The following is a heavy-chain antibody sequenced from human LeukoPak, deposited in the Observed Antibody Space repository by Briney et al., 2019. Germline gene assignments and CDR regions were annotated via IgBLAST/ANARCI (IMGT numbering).Heavy chain of an antibody. CDR1: GYTFTCYY. J-gene: IGHJ5*02. Sequence: ASVKVSCKASGYTFTCYYMHWVRQAPGQGLEWMGRINPNSGGTNYAQKFQGRVTMTRDTSISTAYMELSRLRSDDTAVYYCARDHNPYIPIDKFDTYNWFDPWGQGTLVTVSS. D-gene: IGHD3-9*01. CDR2: INPNSGGT. CDR3: ARDHNPYIPIDKFDTYNWFDP. V-gene: IGHV1-2*06.